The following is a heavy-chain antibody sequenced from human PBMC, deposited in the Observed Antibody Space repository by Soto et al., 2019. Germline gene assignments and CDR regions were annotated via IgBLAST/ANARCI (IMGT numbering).Heavy chain of an antibody. CDR3: ARSHIAVAGSFYGMDV. CDR2: ISYDGSNK. V-gene: IGHV3-30-3*01. CDR1: GFTFSSYA. D-gene: IGHD6-19*01. J-gene: IGHJ6*02. Sequence: PGGSLRLSCAASGFTFSSYAMHWVRQAPGKGLEWVAVISYDGSNKYYADSVKGRFTISRDNSKNTLYLQMNSLRAEDTAVYYCARSHIAVAGSFYGMDVWGQGTTVTVSS.